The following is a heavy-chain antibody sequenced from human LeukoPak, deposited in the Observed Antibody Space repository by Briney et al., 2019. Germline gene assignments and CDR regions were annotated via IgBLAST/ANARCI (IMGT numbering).Heavy chain of an antibody. D-gene: IGHD3-22*01. CDR2: IKQDGSEK. J-gene: IGHJ4*02. V-gene: IGHV3-7*01. CDR3: ARDFDYYDSSGYYDY. Sequence: PGGSLRLSCAASGLTFSSYWMSWVRLAPGKGLEWVANIKQDGSEKYYVDSVKGRFTISRDNAKNSLYLQMNSLRAEDTAVYYCARDFDYYDSSGYYDYWGQGTLVTVSS. CDR1: GLTFSSYW.